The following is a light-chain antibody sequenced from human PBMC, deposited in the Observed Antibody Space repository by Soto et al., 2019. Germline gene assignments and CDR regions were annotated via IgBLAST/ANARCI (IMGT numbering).Light chain of an antibody. CDR1: QTISSW. V-gene: IGKV1-5*03. CDR2: KAS. J-gene: IGKJ1*01. CDR3: QHYNSYSEA. Sequence: DIQMTQYPSTLSGSVGDRVTITCRASQTISSWVAWYQQKPGKAPKILIYKASTLASGVPSRFRGSGSGTEFTLTISSMQPDDFATYYCQHYNSYSEAFGAGTKGELK.